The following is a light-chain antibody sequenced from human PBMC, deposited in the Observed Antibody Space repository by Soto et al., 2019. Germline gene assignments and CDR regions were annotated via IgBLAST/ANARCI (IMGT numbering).Light chain of an antibody. CDR1: QSIHTS. V-gene: IGKV3-11*01. CDR3: QQRNVWPTIT. Sequence: VLTQSPATLSLSPGERATLSCRASQSIHTSLAWYQQKPGQPPRLVVYDSTLRANGVPDRFGGSRSGTEFTLTINNPEPEDFAVYYCQQRNVWPTITFGQGTQLDIK. J-gene: IGKJ5*01. CDR2: DST.